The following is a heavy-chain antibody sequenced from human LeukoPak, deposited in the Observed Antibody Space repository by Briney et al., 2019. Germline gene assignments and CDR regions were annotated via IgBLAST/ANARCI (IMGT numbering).Heavy chain of an antibody. D-gene: IGHD3-22*01. CDR2: ITPNSGGT. CDR1: GYIFTSYY. J-gene: IGHJ3*02. V-gene: IGHV1-2*02. CDR3: ARVGRIIMIEDAFDI. Sequence: ASVKVSCKASGYIFTSYYMHWVRQAPGQGLEWMGWITPNSGGTNYAQKFQGRVTMTRDTSITTAYMELSRLRSDDTAVYYCARVGRIIMIEDAFDIWGQGTMVTVSS.